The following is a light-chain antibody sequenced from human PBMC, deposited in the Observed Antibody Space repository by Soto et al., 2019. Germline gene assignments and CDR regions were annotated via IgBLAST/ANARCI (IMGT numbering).Light chain of an antibody. Sequence: IGLTQSPGTLSLSPGERATLSCRASQSVRSRYLAWYQQKPGQAPRLLIYGSSSRPPGIPDRVSGSGSGTEFTLTISRLEPEDFAVYYCQQYGTSPQTFGQGTKVDIK. CDR3: QQYGTSPQT. CDR1: QSVRSRY. J-gene: IGKJ1*01. V-gene: IGKV3-20*01. CDR2: GSS.